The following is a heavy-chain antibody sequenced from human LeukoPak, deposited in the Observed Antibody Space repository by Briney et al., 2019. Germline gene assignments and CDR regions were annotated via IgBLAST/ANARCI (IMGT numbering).Heavy chain of an antibody. V-gene: IGHV4-59*01. J-gene: IGHJ6*03. CDR1: GGPISSYY. Sequence: SETLSLTCTVSGGPISSYYWSWIRQPPGKGLEWIGYIYYSGSTNYNPSLKSRVTLSVDTSKNQFSLKLSSVTAADTAVYYCARGRRPPDTAMVYYYYYYMDVWGKGTTVTVSS. D-gene: IGHD5-18*01. CDR3: ARGRRPPDTAMVYYYYYYMDV. CDR2: IYYSGST.